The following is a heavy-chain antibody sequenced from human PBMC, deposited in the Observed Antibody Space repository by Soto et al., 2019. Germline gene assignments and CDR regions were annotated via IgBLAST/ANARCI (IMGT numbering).Heavy chain of an antibody. CDR1: GGTFSSYA. V-gene: IGHV1-69*01. Sequence: QVQLVQSGAEVKKPGSSVKVSCKASGGTFSSYAISWVRQAPGQGLEWMGGIIPIFATANYAQKFQGRVTITANESTSTAYMELSSLTSEDTAVYYCARSRRYYDTRGYYYSFDYWGQGTLVTVTS. D-gene: IGHD3-22*01. CDR3: ARSRRYYDTRGYYYSFDY. CDR2: IIPIFATA. J-gene: IGHJ4*02.